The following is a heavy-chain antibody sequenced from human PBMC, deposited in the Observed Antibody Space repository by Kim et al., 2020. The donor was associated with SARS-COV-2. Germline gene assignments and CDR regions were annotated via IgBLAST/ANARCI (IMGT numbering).Heavy chain of an antibody. CDR2: ISGSGGST. CDR1: GFTFSSYA. J-gene: IGHJ4*02. Sequence: GGSLRLSCAASGFTFSSYAMSWVRQAPGKGLEWVSAISGSGGSTYYADSVKGRFTISRDNSKNTLYLQMNSLRAEDTAVYYCAKDDNYDILTGSNYWGQGTLVTVSS. CDR3: AKDDNYDILTGSNY. D-gene: IGHD3-9*01. V-gene: IGHV3-23*01.